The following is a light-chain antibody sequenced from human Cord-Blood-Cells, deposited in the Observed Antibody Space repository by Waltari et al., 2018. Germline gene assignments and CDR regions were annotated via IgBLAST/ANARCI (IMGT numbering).Light chain of an antibody. CDR3: MQALQNPWT. V-gene: IGKV2-28*01. CDR2: LGS. CDR1: QSLLHSNGYNY. J-gene: IGKJ1*01. Sequence: DIVLTPSPPSLPGTGGEPASISCRSSQSLLHSNGYNYLDWYLQKPGQSPQPLIYLGSNRASGVPDRFSGSGSGTEFTLKISRVEAEDVGVYYCMQALQNPWTFGQGTKVEIK.